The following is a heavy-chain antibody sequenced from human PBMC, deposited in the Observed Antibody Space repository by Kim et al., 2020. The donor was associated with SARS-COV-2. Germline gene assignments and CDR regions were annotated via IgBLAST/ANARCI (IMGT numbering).Heavy chain of an antibody. J-gene: IGHJ4*02. CDR3: ARGSYCGGDCYSFDY. D-gene: IGHD2-21*01. Sequence: PSLKSRVTISVDTSKNQFSLKLSSVTAADTAVYYCARGSYCGGDCYSFDYWGQGTLVTVSS. V-gene: IGHV4-31*02.